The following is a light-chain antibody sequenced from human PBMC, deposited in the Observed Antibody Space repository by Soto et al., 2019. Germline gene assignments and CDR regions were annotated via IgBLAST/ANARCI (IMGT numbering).Light chain of an antibody. J-gene: IGLJ1*01. Sequence: QSALTQPASMSGSPGQSITLSCTGTSCDVGGFNYVSWYQQHPGKAPKLMIYNVDYRPSGVSNRFSGSKSGNRASLTISGLQAEDEADYYCSSYTSTNTYVFGTGTKLTVL. V-gene: IGLV2-14*03. CDR2: NVD. CDR3: SSYTSTNTYV. CDR1: SCDVGGFNY.